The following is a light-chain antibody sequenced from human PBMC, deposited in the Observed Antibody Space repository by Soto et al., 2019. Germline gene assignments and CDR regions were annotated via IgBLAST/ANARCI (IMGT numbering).Light chain of an antibody. V-gene: IGKV1-5*03. Sequence: DIPLTQSHSTLSGSLVERVHIXCWASQTISSWLAWYQQKPGKAPKLLIYKASTLKSGVPSRFSGSGSGTEFTLTISSLQPDDFATYYCQHYNSYSEAFGQGTKVDIK. CDR3: QHYNSYSEA. CDR1: QTISSW. J-gene: IGKJ1*01. CDR2: KAS.